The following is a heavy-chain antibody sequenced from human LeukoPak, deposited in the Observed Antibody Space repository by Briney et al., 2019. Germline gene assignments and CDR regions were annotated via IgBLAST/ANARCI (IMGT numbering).Heavy chain of an antibody. CDR1: GFTFSTYA. Sequence: SGGSLRPSCAASGFTFSTYAMSWVRQTPEKGLEWVSAISGSGGSTYYADSVKGRFTISRDNSKNTLYLQMNSLRAEDTAVYYCAKDRGFGEYFPFFYWGQGTLVTVSS. CDR2: ISGSGGST. CDR3: AKDRGFGEYFPFFY. J-gene: IGHJ4*02. D-gene: IGHD3-10*01. V-gene: IGHV3-23*01.